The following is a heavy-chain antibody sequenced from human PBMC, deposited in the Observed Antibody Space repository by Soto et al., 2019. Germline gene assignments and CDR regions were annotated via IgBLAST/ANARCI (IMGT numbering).Heavy chain of an antibody. V-gene: IGHV4-30-4*01. CDR2: IYYSGST. J-gene: IGHJ5*02. CDR3: AREGSTRFDP. Sequence: SEPRSLTGTVSDGVNSSGDYYCSWIRQPPGKGLEWIGYIYYSGSTYYNPSLKSRVTISVDTSKNQFSLKLSSVTAADTAVYYCAREGSTRFDPWGQGTLVTVSS. CDR1: DGVNSSGDYY. D-gene: IGHD5-12*01.